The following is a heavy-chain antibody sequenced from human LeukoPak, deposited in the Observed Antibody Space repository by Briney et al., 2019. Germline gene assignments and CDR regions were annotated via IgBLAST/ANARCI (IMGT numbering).Heavy chain of an antibody. CDR1: GFTFSSYA. CDR2: IRGSGDST. CDR3: AKVPFALRLGAFDS. Sequence: GGSLRLSCAASGFTFSSYAMTWVRQAPGKGLEWVSSIRGSGDSTYYADSVKGRFTISRDNSKSTLYLQMNSLRVEDTAVYYCAKVPFALRLGAFDSWGQGTMVTVSS. J-gene: IGHJ3*01. V-gene: IGHV3-23*01. D-gene: IGHD3-16*01.